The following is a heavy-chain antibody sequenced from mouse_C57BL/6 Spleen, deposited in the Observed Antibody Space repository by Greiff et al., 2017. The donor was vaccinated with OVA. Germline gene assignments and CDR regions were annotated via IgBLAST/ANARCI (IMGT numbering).Heavy chain of an antibody. CDR2: IYPGDGDT. D-gene: IGHD3-2*02. CDR3: ARAAQAFYFDY. V-gene: IGHV1-82*01. J-gene: IGHJ2*01. CDR1: GYAFSSSW. Sequence: QVQLKQSGPELVKPGASVKISCKASGYAFSSSWMNWVKQRPGKGLEWIGRIYPGDGDTNYNQKFKGKATLTVDTSSSTAYMQLSSLTSEDSAVYYCARAAQAFYFDYWGQGTTLTVSS.